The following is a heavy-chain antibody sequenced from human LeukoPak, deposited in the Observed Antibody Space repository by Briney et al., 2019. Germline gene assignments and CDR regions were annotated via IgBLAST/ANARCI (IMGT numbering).Heavy chain of an antibody. D-gene: IGHD3-10*01. CDR3: ATTPGKIWFGELSR. V-gene: IGHV1-69*13. CDR1: GGTFSSYA. Sequence: GGSVKVSCKASGGTFSSYAISWVRQAPGQGLEWMEGIIPIFGTANYAQKFQGRVTITADESTSTAYMELSSLRSDDTALYYCATTPGKIWFGELSRWGQGTLVTVSS. CDR2: IIPIFGTA. J-gene: IGHJ4*02.